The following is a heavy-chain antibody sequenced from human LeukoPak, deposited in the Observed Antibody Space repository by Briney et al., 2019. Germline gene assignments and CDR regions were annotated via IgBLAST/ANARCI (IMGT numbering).Heavy chain of an antibody. Sequence: GASVKVSCKASGYTFTSYYMHWVRQAPGQGLEWMGIINPSGGSTSYAQKFQGRVTMTRDTSTSTVYMELSSLRSEDTAVYYCARDYGSGSYYNLDAFDIWGQGTMVTVSS. CDR1: GYTFTSYY. D-gene: IGHD3-10*01. J-gene: IGHJ3*02. CDR3: ARDYGSGSYYNLDAFDI. CDR2: INPSGGST. V-gene: IGHV1-46*01.